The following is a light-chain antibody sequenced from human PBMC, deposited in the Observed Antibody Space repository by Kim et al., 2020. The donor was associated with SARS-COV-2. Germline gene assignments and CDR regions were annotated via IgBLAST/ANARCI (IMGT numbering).Light chain of an antibody. CDR2: AAS. J-gene: IGKJ2*01. Sequence: SAAVGDSVTITCRARHNISRWVDWYQQTPGKAPKALIYAASNLETGVPSRFGGSGSGTEFTLTISSLQTDDFATYYCQQNDSYSYAFGQGTKLEIK. V-gene: IGKV1-5*01. CDR1: HNISRW. CDR3: QQNDSYSYA.